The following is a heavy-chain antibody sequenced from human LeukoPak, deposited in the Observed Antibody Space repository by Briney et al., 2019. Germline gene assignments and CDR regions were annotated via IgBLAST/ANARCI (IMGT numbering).Heavy chain of an antibody. V-gene: IGHV3-74*01. D-gene: IGHD2-21*02. CDR1: GFTFSSYW. Sequence: GGSLRLSCAASGFTFSSYWMHWVRQAPGKGLVWVSRINSDGSSTSYADSAKGRFTISRDNAKNTLYLQMNSLRAEDTAVYYCARVVTAQDFDYWGRGTLVTVSS. CDR2: INSDGSST. CDR3: ARVVTAQDFDY. J-gene: IGHJ4*02.